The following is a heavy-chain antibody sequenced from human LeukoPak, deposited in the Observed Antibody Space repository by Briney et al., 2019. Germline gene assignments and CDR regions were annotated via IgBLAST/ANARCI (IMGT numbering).Heavy chain of an antibody. J-gene: IGHJ4*02. CDR2: IIPIFGTA. D-gene: IGHD5-12*01. Sequence: SVKVSCKASGGTFSSYAISWVRQAPGQGLEWMGGIIPIFGTANYAQKFQGRVAITTDESTSTAYMELSSLRSDDSAIYFCARSDLGTITAGPFEYWGQGTLVAVSS. CDR3: ARSDLGTITAGPFEY. V-gene: IGHV1-69*05. CDR1: GGTFSSYA.